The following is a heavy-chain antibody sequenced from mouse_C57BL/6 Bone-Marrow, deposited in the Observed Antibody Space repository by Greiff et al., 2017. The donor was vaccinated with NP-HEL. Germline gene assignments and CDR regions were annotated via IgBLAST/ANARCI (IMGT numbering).Heavy chain of an antibody. V-gene: IGHV3-1*01. CDR1: GYSITSGYD. CDR2: ISYSGST. CDR3: AREGYYYGSSYAWFAY. Sequence: EVQGVESGPGMVKPSQSLSLTCTVTGYSITSGYDWHWIRHFPGNKLEWMGYISYSGSTNYNPSLKSRISITHDTSKNHFFLKLNSVTTEDTATYYCAREGYYYGSSYAWFAYWGQGTLVTVSA. J-gene: IGHJ3*01. D-gene: IGHD1-1*01.